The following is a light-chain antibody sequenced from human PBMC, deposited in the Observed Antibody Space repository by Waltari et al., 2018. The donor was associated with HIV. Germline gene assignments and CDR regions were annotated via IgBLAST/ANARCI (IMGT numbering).Light chain of an antibody. Sequence: DIVMTQSPDSLAVSLGERATINCKSSQRVLYSSHNKNYLPGYQQKPVQPPKLLIYWASTRESGVPDRCSGSGSGTDFTLTISSLQAEDVAVYYCQQYYSTPYTFGQGTKLEIK. CDR3: QQYYSTPYT. CDR1: QRVLYSSHNKNY. CDR2: WAS. V-gene: IGKV4-1*01. J-gene: IGKJ2*01.